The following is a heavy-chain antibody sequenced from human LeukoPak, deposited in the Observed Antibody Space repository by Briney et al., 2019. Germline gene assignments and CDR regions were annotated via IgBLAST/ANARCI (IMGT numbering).Heavy chain of an antibody. J-gene: IGHJ6*03. CDR2: FDPEDGET. CDR1: GYTLTELS. D-gene: IGHD6-6*01. CDR3: ARPPGSYSSSPQGSKNYYYYMDV. Sequence: ASVKVSCKVSGYTLTELSMHWVRQAPGKGLEWMGGFDPEDGETIYAQKFQGRVTMTEDTSTDTAYMELISLRSEDTAVYYCARPPGSYSSSPQGSKNYYYYMDVWGKGTTVTVSS. V-gene: IGHV1-24*01.